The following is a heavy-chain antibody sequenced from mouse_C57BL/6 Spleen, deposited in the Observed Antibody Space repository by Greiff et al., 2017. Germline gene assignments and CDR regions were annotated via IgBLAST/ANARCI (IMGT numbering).Heavy chain of an antibody. CDR2: ILPGSGST. CDR3: ARRDV. CDR1: GYTFTGYW. Sequence: QVQLQQSGAELMKPGASVKLSCKATGYTFTGYWIEWVKQRPGHGLEWIGEILPGSGSTNHNEKFKGKATFTADTSSNTAYMQLSSLTTEDSAIYYCARRDVWGTGTTVTVSS. V-gene: IGHV1-9*01. J-gene: IGHJ1*03.